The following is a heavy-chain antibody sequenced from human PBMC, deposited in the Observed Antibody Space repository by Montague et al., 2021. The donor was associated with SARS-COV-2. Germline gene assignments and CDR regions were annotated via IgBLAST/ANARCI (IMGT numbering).Heavy chain of an antibody. J-gene: IGHJ3*02. CDR1: GFTVSSNY. CDR3: ARDAEGIAARRSDAFDI. CDR2: IYSGGST. D-gene: IGHD6-6*01. V-gene: IGHV3-53*01. Sequence: SLRLSCAASGFTVSSNYMSWVRQAPGKGLEWVSVIYSGGSTYYADSVKGRFTISRDNSKNTLYLQMNGLRAEDTAAYYCARDAEGIAARRSDAFDIWGQGTMVTVSS.